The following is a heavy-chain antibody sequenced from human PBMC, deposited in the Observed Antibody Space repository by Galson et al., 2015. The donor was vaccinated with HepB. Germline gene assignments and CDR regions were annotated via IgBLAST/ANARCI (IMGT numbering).Heavy chain of an antibody. V-gene: IGHV3-30-3*01. Sequence: SLRLSCAASGFTFSSYAMHWVRQAPGKGLEWVAVISYDGSNKYYADSVKGRFTISRDNSKNTLYLQMNSLRAEDTAVYYCASVATGVGKHDYWGQGTLVTVSS. D-gene: IGHD5-12*01. J-gene: IGHJ4*02. CDR1: GFTFSSYA. CDR2: ISYDGSNK. CDR3: ASVATGVGKHDY.